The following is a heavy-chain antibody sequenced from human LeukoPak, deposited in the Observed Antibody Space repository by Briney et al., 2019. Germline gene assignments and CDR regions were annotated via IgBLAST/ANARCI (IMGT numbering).Heavy chain of an antibody. D-gene: IGHD3-9*01. V-gene: IGHV3-23*01. CDR3: AKAKHDILTGYKDY. CDR1: GFTFSSNA. J-gene: IGHJ4*02. Sequence: PGGSLRLSCAASGFTFSSNAMSWVRQAPGKGLEWVSSISGSGGNTYYADSVKGRFTISRDNSKNTLYLQMNSLRAEDTAVYYCAKAKHDILTGYKDYWGQGTLVTVSS. CDR2: ISGSGGNT.